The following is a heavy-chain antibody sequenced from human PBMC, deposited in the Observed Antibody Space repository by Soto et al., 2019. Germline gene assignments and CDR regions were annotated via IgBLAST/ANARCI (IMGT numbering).Heavy chain of an antibody. CDR1: GYTFINYD. D-gene: IGHD2-8*01. CDR3: ARRRGSNGWFDL. J-gene: IGHJ5*02. CDR2: MNPDSGNT. Sequence: ASVKVSCKASGYTFINYDINWVRQAPGQGLEWVGWMNPDSGNTGYAQNFQGRVTMTGNTSISSVYMELSSLTSEDTAVYYCARRRGSNGWFDLWGQGTLVTVSS. V-gene: IGHV1-8*01.